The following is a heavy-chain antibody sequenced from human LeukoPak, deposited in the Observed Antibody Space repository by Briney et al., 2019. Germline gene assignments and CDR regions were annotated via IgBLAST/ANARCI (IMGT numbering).Heavy chain of an antibody. V-gene: IGHV4-59*08. CDR3: ARQTGAYSTGWYFDF. CDR1: GGSINSYY. Sequence: SETLSLTCAVSGGSINSYYWSWIRQPPGKGLEWIGYIYYSGSTSYNPSLKSRVTLSADTSKNQFSLKLRSVTAADTAVYYCARQTGAYSTGWYFDFWGQGTLVTVSS. CDR2: IYYSGST. D-gene: IGHD6-19*01. J-gene: IGHJ4*02.